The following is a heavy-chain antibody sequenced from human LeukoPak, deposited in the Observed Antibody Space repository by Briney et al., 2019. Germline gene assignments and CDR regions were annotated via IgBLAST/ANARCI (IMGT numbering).Heavy chain of an antibody. Sequence: SETLSLTCTVSGGSISSYYWSWIRQPPGKGLEWIGYIYYSGSTNYNPSLKSRVTISVDTSKNQFSLKLSSVTAADTAVYYCARASVYDFWSGYYGNWFDPWGQETLVTVSS. V-gene: IGHV4-59*01. CDR1: GGSISSYY. CDR2: IYYSGST. J-gene: IGHJ5*02. D-gene: IGHD3-3*01. CDR3: ARASVYDFWSGYYGNWFDP.